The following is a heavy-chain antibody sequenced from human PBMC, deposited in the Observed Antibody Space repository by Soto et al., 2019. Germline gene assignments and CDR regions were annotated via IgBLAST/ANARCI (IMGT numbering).Heavy chain of an antibody. CDR2: LTNTGDST. V-gene: IGHV3-23*01. Sequence: EVQLLESGGALVQPGGSLRLSCAASGFTFSTYAMTWVRQAPGKGLEWVASLTNTGDSTHYPDSVKGRFTISRDNSKNTMYLQMSSVRAEDTAVYYCARGGPRDGYRDLDYWGQGTQVTVSS. D-gene: IGHD5-18*01. CDR3: ARGGPRDGYRDLDY. J-gene: IGHJ4*02. CDR1: GFTFSTYA.